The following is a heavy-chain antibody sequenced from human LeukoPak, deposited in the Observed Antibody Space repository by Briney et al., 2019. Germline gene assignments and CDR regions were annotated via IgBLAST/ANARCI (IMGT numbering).Heavy chain of an antibody. CDR3: AKVAGTTRGYYFDY. J-gene: IGHJ4*02. Sequence: GGSLRLSCAASGFTFNIYAMNWVRQAPGKGREWVSTISGSGGSTQDADSVKGRFTFYRDNSKNTLYLQMHSLRAVYTAFYYCAKVAGTTRGYYFDYWGQGTLVTVSS. V-gene: IGHV3-23*01. CDR2: ISGSGGST. CDR1: GFTFNIYA. D-gene: IGHD1-7*01.